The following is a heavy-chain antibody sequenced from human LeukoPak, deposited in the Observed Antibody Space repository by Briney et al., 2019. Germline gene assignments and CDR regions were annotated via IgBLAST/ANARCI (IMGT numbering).Heavy chain of an antibody. CDR2: INHSGST. Sequence: SETQSLTCAVYGGSFSGYYWSWIRQPPGKGLEWIGEINHSGSTNYNPSLKSRVTISVDTSKNQFSLKLSSVTAADTAVYYCARGIAARRLSFFDYWGQGTLVTVSS. J-gene: IGHJ4*02. V-gene: IGHV4-34*01. CDR3: ARGIAARRLSFFDY. D-gene: IGHD6-6*01. CDR1: GGSFSGYY.